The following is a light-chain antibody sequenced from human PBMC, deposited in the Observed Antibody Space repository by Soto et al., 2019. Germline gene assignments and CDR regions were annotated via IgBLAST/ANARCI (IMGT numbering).Light chain of an antibody. Sequence: ERVITHTPATLSVSPGERATLSCRASQSVSSDLAWYQQKPGQVPRLLIYGAFNRATGVPARFSGSGSGTEFTLTISSLQSEDFAVYYCQQYNNWPLTFGGGTKVEI. CDR3: QQYNNWPLT. CDR2: GAF. J-gene: IGKJ4*01. V-gene: IGKV3-15*01. CDR1: QSVSSD.